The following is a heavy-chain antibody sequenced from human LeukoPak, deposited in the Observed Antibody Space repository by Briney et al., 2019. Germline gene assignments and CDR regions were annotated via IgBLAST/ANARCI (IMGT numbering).Heavy chain of an antibody. V-gene: IGHV4-39*07. CDR2: IYYSGST. D-gene: IGHD5-24*01. CDR3: HSQWVRDGYIEWFDP. CDR1: GGSISSSSYY. Sequence: PSETLSLTCTVSGGSISSSSYYWGWIRQPPGKGLEWIGSIYYSGSTYYNPSLKSRVTISVDTSKNQFSLKLSSVTAADTAVYYCHSQWVRDGYIEWFDPWGQGTLVTVSS. J-gene: IGHJ5*02.